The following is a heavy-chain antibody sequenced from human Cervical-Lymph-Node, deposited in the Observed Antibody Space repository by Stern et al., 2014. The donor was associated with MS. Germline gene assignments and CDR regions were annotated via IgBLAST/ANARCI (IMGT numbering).Heavy chain of an antibody. J-gene: IGHJ4*02. Sequence: ESGPALVRPTQTLTLTCTFSGFSLTTNGMCVNWIRQPPGKALEWLARMDWENDKYNSPSLKTRLTISKDPSKTQVVLTMPTMAPVDTATYFCARIPGAGIGWATFDYGAREPWSPSPQ. CDR1: GFSLTTNGMC. V-gene: IGHV2-70*11. CDR2: MDWENDK. CDR3: ARIPGAGIGWATFDY. D-gene: IGHD6-19*01.